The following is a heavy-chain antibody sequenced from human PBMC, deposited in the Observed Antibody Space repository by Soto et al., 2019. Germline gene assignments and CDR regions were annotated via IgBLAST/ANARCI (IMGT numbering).Heavy chain of an antibody. CDR2: IFDSGST. Sequence: SETLSLTCTVSGGSISGGVHSWSWIRQPPGKGLEWIGYIFDSGSTYYNPSLKSRVTISVDTSKNQFSLKLSSVTAADTAVYFCAREWYCSSTSCSNWFDPWGQGTLVTVSS. J-gene: IGHJ5*02. CDR3: AREWYCSSTSCSNWFDP. V-gene: IGHV4-61*08. D-gene: IGHD2-2*01. CDR1: GGSISGGVHS.